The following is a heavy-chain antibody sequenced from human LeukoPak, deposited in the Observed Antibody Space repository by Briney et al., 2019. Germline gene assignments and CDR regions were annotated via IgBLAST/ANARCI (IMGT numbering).Heavy chain of an antibody. CDR1: GFTFSNYA. CDR2: ISGSGGST. V-gene: IGHV3-23*01. J-gene: IGHJ3*02. Sequence: GGSLRLSCAASGFTFSNYATSWVRQAPGKGLEWVSAISGSGGSTYYADSVKGRFTVSRDNAKNTLSLQMNSLRVEDTAFYYCARKGIAAPGTHDAFDIWGQGTMVTVSS. CDR3: ARKGIAAPGTHDAFDI. D-gene: IGHD6-13*01.